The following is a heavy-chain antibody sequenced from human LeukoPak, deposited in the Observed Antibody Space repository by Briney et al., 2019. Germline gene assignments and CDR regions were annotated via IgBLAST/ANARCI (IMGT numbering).Heavy chain of an antibody. CDR1: GFAVNTYD. V-gene: IGHV3-48*01. J-gene: IGHJ4*02. D-gene: IGHD5/OR15-5a*01. CDR2: FGISGTI. Sequence: PGGSLRLSCAASGFAVNTYDMHWVRQAPGEGPQWIAYFGISGTIYYADSVRGRFTISRDSAKNSLYLKMDGMRVDDTAIYYCAGYGVFPYWGQGTPVTVSS. CDR3: AGYGVFPY.